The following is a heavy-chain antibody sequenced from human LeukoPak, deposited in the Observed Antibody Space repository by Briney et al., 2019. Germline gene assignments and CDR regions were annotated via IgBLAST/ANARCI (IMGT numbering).Heavy chain of an antibody. Sequence: GGSLRLSCAASGFTFSSYWMHWVRQAPGKGLVWVSRINSDGSSTSYADSVKGRFTISRDNTKNTLYLQMNSLRAEDTAVYYCARVGYGGPDPFDYWGQGTLVTVSS. CDR1: GFTFSSYW. CDR2: INSDGSST. D-gene: IGHD5-12*01. CDR3: ARVGYGGPDPFDY. V-gene: IGHV3-74*01. J-gene: IGHJ4*02.